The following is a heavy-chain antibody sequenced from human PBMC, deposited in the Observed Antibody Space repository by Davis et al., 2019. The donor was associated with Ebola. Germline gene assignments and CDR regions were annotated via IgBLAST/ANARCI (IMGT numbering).Heavy chain of an antibody. D-gene: IGHD3-10*01. CDR3: AREGIRITMVQGDSRFDP. CDR1: GFTFSSYW. J-gene: IGHJ5*02. CDR2: IKQDGSEK. Sequence: PGGSLRLSCAASGFTFSSYWMSWVRQAPGKGLEWVANIKQDGSEKYYVDSVKGRFTISRDNAKNSLYLQMNSLRAEDTAVYYCAREGIRITMVQGDSRFDPWGQGTLVTVSS. V-gene: IGHV3-7*03.